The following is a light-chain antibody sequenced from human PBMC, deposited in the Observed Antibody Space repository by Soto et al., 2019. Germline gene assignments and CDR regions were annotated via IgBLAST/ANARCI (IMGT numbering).Light chain of an antibody. V-gene: IGLV2-14*03. CDR1: SSDVGGYKY. J-gene: IGLJ1*01. CDR2: DVS. Sequence: LTQPASVSGSPGQSIAIFCTGSSSDVGGYKYVSWYQQHPGKAPKLMIYDVSNRPSGVSDRFSGSKSGNTASLTISGLQSEDEADYYCSSYTSSNSYVFGTGTKVTVL. CDR3: SSYTSSNSYV.